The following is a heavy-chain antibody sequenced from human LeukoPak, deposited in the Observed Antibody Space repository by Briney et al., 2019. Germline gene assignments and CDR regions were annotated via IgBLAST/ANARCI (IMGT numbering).Heavy chain of an antibody. D-gene: IGHD3-22*01. V-gene: IGHV3-21*01. CDR3: ARDIVVVDSYYFDY. Sequence: PGGSLRLSCAVSGFTFSSSSMNWVRQAPGKGLEWVSSISSTSSYIYYADSVKGRFTISRDNAKNSLYLQMDSLRAEDTAVYYCARDIVVVDSYYFDYWGQGTLVTVSS. CDR2: ISSTSSYI. CDR1: GFTFSSSS. J-gene: IGHJ4*02.